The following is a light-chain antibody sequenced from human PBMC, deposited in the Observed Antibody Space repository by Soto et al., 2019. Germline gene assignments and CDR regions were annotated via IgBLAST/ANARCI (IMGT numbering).Light chain of an antibody. CDR2: GNS. J-gene: IGLJ3*02. V-gene: IGLV1-40*01. Sequence: QSALTQPPSVSGAPGQRVTISCTGSSSNIGAGYDVHWYQQLPGTAPKLLIYGNSNRPSGVPDRFSGSKSGTSASLAITGLQAEDEADYYCATWDDGLSGWLFGGGTMLTVL. CDR1: SSNIGAGYD. CDR3: ATWDDGLSGWL.